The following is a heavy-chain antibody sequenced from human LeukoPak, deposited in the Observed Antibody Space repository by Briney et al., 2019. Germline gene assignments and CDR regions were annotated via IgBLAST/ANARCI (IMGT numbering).Heavy chain of an antibody. Sequence: SETLSLTCTVSGGSISSYYWSWVRQPPGKGLEWIGYIYYTGSTNYNPSLKGRVTISVDTSKKQFSLKLRSVTAADTAVYYCARENYFDRSGYYPNWLDPWGQGTLVTVSS. D-gene: IGHD3-22*01. CDR3: ARENYFDRSGYYPNWLDP. CDR1: GGSISSYY. CDR2: IYYTGST. J-gene: IGHJ5*02. V-gene: IGHV4-59*01.